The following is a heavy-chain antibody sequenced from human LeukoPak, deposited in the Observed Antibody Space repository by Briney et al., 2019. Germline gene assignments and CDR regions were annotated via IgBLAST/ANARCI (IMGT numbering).Heavy chain of an antibody. CDR2: ISYRGNT. J-gene: IGHJ6*02. CDR3: ARVRSSRGLGDYGDFYYYYGMDV. D-gene: IGHD4-17*01. Sequence: SETLSLTCSVSGGSITSDDYYWSWIRQPSGKGLEWIGYISYRGNTYYNPSLKSRVSISVDTSKNYFSLKVNSVTAADTAVYYCARVRSSRGLGDYGDFYYYYGMDVWGQGTTVTVSS. CDR1: GGSITSDDYY. V-gene: IGHV4-30-4*08.